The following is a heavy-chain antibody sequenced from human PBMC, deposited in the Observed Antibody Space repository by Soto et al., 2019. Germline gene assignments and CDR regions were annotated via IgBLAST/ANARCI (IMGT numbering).Heavy chain of an antibody. CDR2: ISYDGSNN. J-gene: IGHJ4*02. CDR1: GFTFGSYW. CDR3: AKDINYRGNSWAFDY. D-gene: IGHD2-21*02. V-gene: IGHV3-30*18. Sequence: GGSLRLSCETSGFTFGSYWMSWVRQAPGKGLEWVAVISYDGSNNYYADSVKGRFTISRDNSKNTLYLQMNSLKAEDTAVYYCAKDINYRGNSWAFDYWGQGTLVTVSS.